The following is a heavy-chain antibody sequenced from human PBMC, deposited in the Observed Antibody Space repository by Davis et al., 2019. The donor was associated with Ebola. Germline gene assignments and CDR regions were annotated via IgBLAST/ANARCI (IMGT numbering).Heavy chain of an antibody. CDR1: GGSFSGYY. V-gene: IGHV4-34*01. CDR2: INHSGST. Sequence: PSETLSLTCAVYGGSFSGYYWSWIRQPPGKGLEWIGEINHSGSTNYNPSLKSRVTISVDTSKNQFSLKLSSVTAADTAVYYCASGAQDYYDSSGYFWDNGMDVWGQGTTVTVSS. D-gene: IGHD3-22*01. CDR3: ASGAQDYYDSSGYFWDNGMDV. J-gene: IGHJ6*02.